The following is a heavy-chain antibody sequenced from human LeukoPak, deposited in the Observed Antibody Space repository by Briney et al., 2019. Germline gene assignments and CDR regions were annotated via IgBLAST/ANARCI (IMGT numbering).Heavy chain of an antibody. CDR3: ARVDTRHCSSTSCYQSAFDI. CDR1: GGSISSYY. CDR2: IYTSGST. V-gene: IGHV4-4*07. J-gene: IGHJ3*02. D-gene: IGHD2-2*01. Sequence: SETLSLTCTVSGGSISSYYWSWIRQPAGKGLEWIGRIYTSGSTNYNPSLKSRVTMSVDTSKNQFSLKLSSVTAADTAVYYCARVDTRHCSSTSCYQSAFDIWGQGTMVTVSS.